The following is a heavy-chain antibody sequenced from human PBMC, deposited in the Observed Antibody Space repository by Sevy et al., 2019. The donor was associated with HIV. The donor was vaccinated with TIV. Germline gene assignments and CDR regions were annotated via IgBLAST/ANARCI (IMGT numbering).Heavy chain of an antibody. J-gene: IGHJ4*02. CDR3: ARDRRITMVRGVIIKGENFDY. D-gene: IGHD3-10*01. Sequence: ASVKVSCKASGYTFTSYGISWVRQAPGQGLEWMGWISAYNGNTNYAQTLQGRVTMTTDTSTSTAYMELRSLRSDDTAVYYCARDRRITMVRGVIIKGENFDYWGQGTLVTVSS. V-gene: IGHV1-18*01. CDR2: ISAYNGNT. CDR1: GYTFTSYG.